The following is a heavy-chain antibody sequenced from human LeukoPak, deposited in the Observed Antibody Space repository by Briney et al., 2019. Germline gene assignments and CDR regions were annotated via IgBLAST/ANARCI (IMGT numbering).Heavy chain of an antibody. V-gene: IGHV3-9*01. Sequence: GGSLRLSCAASGFTFSTYAMHWVRQAPGKGLEWVSGISWNSYNIGYADSVKGRFTISRDNVKNSLYLQMNSLRVEDTAFYYCVKEYGGNSYWGRGTLVTVSS. CDR3: VKEYGGNSY. CDR2: ISWNSYNI. J-gene: IGHJ4*02. CDR1: GFTFSTYA. D-gene: IGHD2-8*01.